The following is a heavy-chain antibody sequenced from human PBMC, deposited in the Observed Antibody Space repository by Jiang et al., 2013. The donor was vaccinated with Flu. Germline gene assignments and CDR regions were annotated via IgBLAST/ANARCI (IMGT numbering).Heavy chain of an antibody. J-gene: IGHJ4*02. D-gene: IGHD3-10*01. Sequence: QTLSLTCAISGDSVSSNSAAWNWIRQSPSRGLEWLGRTYYRSKWYNDYAVSVKSRITINPDTSKNQFSLQLNSVTPEDTAVYYCAREGEGYYGSGSKRKSLNAIDYWGQGTLVTVSS. CDR2: TYYRSKWYN. CDR1: GDSVSSNSAA. V-gene: IGHV6-1*01. CDR3: AREGEGYYGSGSKRKSLNAIDY.